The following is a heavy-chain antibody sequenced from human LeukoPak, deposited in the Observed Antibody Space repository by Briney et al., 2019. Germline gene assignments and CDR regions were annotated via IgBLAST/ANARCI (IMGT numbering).Heavy chain of an antibody. V-gene: IGHV3-23*01. CDR2: ISGSGGST. Sequence: GGSLRLSCAASGFTFSSYAMSWVRQAPGKGLEWVSAISGSGGSTYYADSVKGRFTISRDNAKNSLYLQMNSLGAEDTAVYYCARVLGRSWSYGMDVWGQGTTVTVSS. CDR3: ARVLGRSWSYGMDV. CDR1: GFTFSSYA. J-gene: IGHJ6*02. D-gene: IGHD2-8*02.